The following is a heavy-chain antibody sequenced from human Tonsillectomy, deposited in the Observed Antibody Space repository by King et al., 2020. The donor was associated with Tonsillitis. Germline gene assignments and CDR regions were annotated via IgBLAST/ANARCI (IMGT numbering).Heavy chain of an antibody. Sequence: QLVQSGAEVQKPGESLKISCKGSGYSFTNYWIAWVRQMPGKGLEWMGIIYPGDSGTRYSPSFQGQVTISADKSISTAYLQWSSLKASDTAMYYCARRGMGQVSGFGFWGQGTLVIVSS. CDR3: ARRGMGQVSGFGF. V-gene: IGHV5-51*01. CDR1: GYSFTNYW. D-gene: IGHD1-26*01. J-gene: IGHJ4*02. CDR2: IYPGDSGT.